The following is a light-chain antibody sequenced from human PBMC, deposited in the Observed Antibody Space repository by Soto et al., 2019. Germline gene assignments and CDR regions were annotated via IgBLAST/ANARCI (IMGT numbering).Light chain of an antibody. CDR2: GNS. CDR1: SSNIGAGYD. CDR3: QSYDSSLSGDVV. J-gene: IGLJ2*01. Sequence: QLVLTQPPSVSGAQGQRVTISCTGSSSNIGAGYDVHWYQQLPGTAPKLLIYGNSNRPSGVPDRFSGSKSGTSASLAITGLQAQDEADYYCQSYDSSLSGDVVFGGGTKLTVL. V-gene: IGLV1-40*01.